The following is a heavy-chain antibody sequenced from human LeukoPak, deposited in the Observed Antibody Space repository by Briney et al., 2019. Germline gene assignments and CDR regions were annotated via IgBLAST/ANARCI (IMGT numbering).Heavy chain of an antibody. D-gene: IGHD2-8*01. CDR3: ARDLKGVGPVVDY. J-gene: IGHJ4*02. V-gene: IGHV3-7*01. Sequence: TGGSLRLSCAASGFTFSSYWMSWVRQAPGKGLEWVANIKQDGSEKYYVDSVKGRFTISRDNAKNSLYLQMNSLRAEDTAVYYCARDLKGVGPVVDYWGQGTLVTVSS. CDR2: IKQDGSEK. CDR1: GFTFSSYW.